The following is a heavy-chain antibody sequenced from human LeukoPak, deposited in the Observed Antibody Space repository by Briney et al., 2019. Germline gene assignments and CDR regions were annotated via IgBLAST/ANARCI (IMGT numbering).Heavy chain of an antibody. CDR3: ARRVTVSATNWFDP. J-gene: IGHJ5*02. CDR2: IYYTGTT. D-gene: IGHD5/OR15-5a*01. CDR1: GASISSSF. Sequence: SETLSLTCAVSGASISSSFWSWIRQPPGKGLEWIAYIYYTGTTYYNPSLQSRLTIPVDTSKNQFSLRLSSVTEADTAIYYCARRVTVSATNWFDPWGQGTLVTVSS. V-gene: IGHV4-59*01.